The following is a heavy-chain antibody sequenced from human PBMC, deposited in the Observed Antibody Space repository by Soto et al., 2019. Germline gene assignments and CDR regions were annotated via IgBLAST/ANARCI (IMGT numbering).Heavy chain of an antibody. J-gene: IGHJ6*02. D-gene: IGHD6-25*01. CDR1: GGSFSGYY. CDR3: ARSGSLDYYYYGMDV. CDR2: ISHSGST. V-gene: IGHV4-34*01. Sequence: SETLSLTCAVYGGSFSGYYWSWIRQPPGKGLEWIGEISHSGSTNYNPSLKSRVTISVDTSKNQFSLKLSSVTAADTAVYYCARSGSLDYYYYGMDVWGQGTTVTVSS.